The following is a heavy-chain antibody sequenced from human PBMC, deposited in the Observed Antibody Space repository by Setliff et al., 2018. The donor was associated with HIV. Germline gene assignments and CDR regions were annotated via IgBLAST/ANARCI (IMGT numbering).Heavy chain of an antibody. D-gene: IGHD5-12*01. CDR3: ARGDGYPGVFDS. J-gene: IGHJ4*02. CDR2: IYPSGST. Sequence: SETLSLTCTVSGDSFSNYYWSWIRQPPGKGLEWIGSIYPSGSTNYNSSLKSRIITSVDMSENQFSLNLISVTAADTAVYYCARGDGYPGVFDSWGQGTLVTVSS. V-gene: IGHV4-4*09. CDR1: GDSFSNYY.